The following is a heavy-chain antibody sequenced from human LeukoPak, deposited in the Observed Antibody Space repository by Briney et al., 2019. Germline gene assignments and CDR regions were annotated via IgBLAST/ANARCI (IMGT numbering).Heavy chain of an antibody. Sequence: SETLSLTCAVYGGSFSGYYWSWIRQPPGKGLEWIGEISHSGSTNYNPSLKSRVTISVDTSKNQFSLKLSSVTAADTAVYYCARDQGSIILGYFDYWGQGTLVTVSS. J-gene: IGHJ4*02. CDR3: ARDQGSIILGYFDY. D-gene: IGHD1-14*01. V-gene: IGHV4-34*01. CDR1: GGSFSGYY. CDR2: ISHSGST.